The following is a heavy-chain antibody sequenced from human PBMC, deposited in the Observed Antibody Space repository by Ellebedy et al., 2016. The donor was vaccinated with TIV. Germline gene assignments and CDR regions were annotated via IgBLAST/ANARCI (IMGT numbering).Heavy chain of an antibody. CDR2: IPGSGSRT. CDR1: GFTFSSYA. Sequence: GESLKISCAASGFTFSSYAMSWVRQAPGKGLEWVSTIPGSGSRTDYADSVRGRFTFSRDNSKNTLYLHMNSLRAEDTAVYHYAKGTQWLGRSCFDYWGQGTLVTVSS. CDR3: AKGTQWLGRSCFDY. V-gene: IGHV3-23*01. D-gene: IGHD6-19*01. J-gene: IGHJ4*02.